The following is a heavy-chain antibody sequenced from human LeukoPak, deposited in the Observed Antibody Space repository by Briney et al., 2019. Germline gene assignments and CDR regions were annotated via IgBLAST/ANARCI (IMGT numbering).Heavy chain of an antibody. CDR1: GYTLTELS. J-gene: IGHJ6*03. Sequence: ASVKVSCKVSGYTLTELSMHWVRQAPGKGLEWMGGFDPEDGEAIYAQKFQGRVTMTEDTSTDTAYMELSSLRSEDTAVYYCATGGVGSSLLYYYYMDVWGKGTTVTVSS. D-gene: IGHD1-26*01. CDR3: ATGGVGSSLLYYYYMDV. CDR2: FDPEDGEA. V-gene: IGHV1-24*01.